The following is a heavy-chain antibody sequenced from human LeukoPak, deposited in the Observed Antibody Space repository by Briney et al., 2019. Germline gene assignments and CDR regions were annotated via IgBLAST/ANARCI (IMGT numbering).Heavy chain of an antibody. CDR1: ASTFTSYG. D-gene: IGHD3-10*01. J-gene: IGHJ5*02. V-gene: IGHV1-18*01. Sequence: AVKVSCKASASTFTSYGICRVRQAPGQGLELMGWICAYNGNTNYAQKLHGRVTMTTDTSTSTAYKELRSLRSDDTAVYYGAREGDYSNWFDPWGQGTLVTVSS. CDR2: ICAYNGNT. CDR3: AREGDYSNWFDP.